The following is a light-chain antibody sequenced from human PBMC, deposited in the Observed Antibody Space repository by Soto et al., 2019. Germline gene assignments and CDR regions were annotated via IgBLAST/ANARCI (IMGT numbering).Light chain of an antibody. Sequence: DIQMTQSPSSLSASVGDRVTITCRASQSVSSYLNWYQQKPGKAPKLLIYSASSLQSEVPPRFSGSGSGTDFTLTIRSLQPEYFATYYFQQSYSTPLFTFGPGTKVDIK. J-gene: IGKJ3*01. CDR1: QSVSSY. CDR2: SAS. V-gene: IGKV1-39*01. CDR3: QQSYSTPLFT.